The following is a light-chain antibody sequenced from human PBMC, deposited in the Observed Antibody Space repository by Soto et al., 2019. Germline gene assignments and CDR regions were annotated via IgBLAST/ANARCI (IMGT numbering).Light chain of an antibody. CDR3: PQSYSTPFT. J-gene: IGKJ4*01. V-gene: IGKV1-39*01. CDR2: AAS. Sequence: DIQMTQSPSSLSASVGDRVTITCRASQSISSYLNWYQQKPGKAPKLLIYAASSLQSGVPSRFSGSGSGTDFTPTISSLQPEDFATYYCPQSYSTPFTFGGGTQVEIK. CDR1: QSISSY.